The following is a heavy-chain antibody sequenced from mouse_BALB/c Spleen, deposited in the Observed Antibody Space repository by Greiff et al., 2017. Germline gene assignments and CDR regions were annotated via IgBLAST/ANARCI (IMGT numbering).Heavy chain of an antibody. Sequence: QVQLKQSGPSLAQPSQSLSITCTVSGFSLSTYGVHWIRQSPGKGLEWLGVIWRGGGTDYTEAFMSRLSITKDNSKSQVLFKMNSLQADDTAIYYGAKRRDYYYYSMDYWGPGTSVTVSS. CDR2: IWRGGGT. V-gene: IGHV2-5-1*01. CDR1: GFSLSTYG. D-gene: IGHD1-1*01. J-gene: IGHJ4*01. CDR3: AKRRDYYYYSMDY.